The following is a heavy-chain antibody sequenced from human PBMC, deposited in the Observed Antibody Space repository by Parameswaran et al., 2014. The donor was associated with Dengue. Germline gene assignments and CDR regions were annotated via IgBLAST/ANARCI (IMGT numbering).Heavy chain of an antibody. CDR2: INPNSGGT. J-gene: IGHJ6*02. Sequence: WVRQAPGQGLEWMGWINPNSGGTNYAQKFQGRVTMTRDTSISTAYMELSRLRSDDTAVYYCARVGSSSARIYYYYGMDVWGQGTTVTVSS. CDR3: ARVGSSSARIYYYYGMDV. D-gene: IGHD6-6*01. V-gene: IGHV1-2*02.